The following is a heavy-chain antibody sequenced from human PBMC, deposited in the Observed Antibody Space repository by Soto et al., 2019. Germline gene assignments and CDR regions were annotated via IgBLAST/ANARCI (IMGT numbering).Heavy chain of an antibody. D-gene: IGHD4-17*01. Sequence: VQLVQSGGEVKQPGASVEVSCKTSGYTFTSYGISWVRQAPGQGLEWMGWISGYNGDTKYVQKFQGRVTLTTDTSTNTAYMEVRSLRSDDTAVYYCARDWVGDLAYWGQGTLVTVSS. CDR2: ISGYNGDT. CDR1: GYTFTSYG. V-gene: IGHV1-18*01. J-gene: IGHJ4*02. CDR3: ARDWVGDLAY.